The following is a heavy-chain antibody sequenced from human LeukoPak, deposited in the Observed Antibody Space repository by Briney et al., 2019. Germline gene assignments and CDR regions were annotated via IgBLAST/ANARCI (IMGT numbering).Heavy chain of an antibody. D-gene: IGHD5-12*01. J-gene: IGHJ5*02. CDR2: ISSSSSYI. Sequence: GGSLRPSCAASGFTFSSYSMNWVRQAPGKGLEWVSSISSSSSYIYYADSVKGRFTISRDNAKNSLYLQMNSLRAEDTAVYYCARGARGPFNWFDPWGQGTLVTVSS. CDR1: GFTFSSYS. CDR3: ARGARGPFNWFDP. V-gene: IGHV3-21*01.